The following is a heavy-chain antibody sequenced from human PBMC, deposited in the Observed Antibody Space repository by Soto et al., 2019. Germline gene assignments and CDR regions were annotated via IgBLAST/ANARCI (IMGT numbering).Heavy chain of an antibody. CDR3: AIEAPDSRRYYVDY. Sequence: GGSLRLSCAASGFTLSSRWMHWVRQAPGKGLVWVSRIKTDGTSTSYADSVKGRFTISRDNAKNTLYLQMNSLRAEDTAVYYCAIEAPDSRRYYVDYWGQGTLVTVSS. CDR1: GFTLSSRW. CDR2: IKTDGTST. J-gene: IGHJ4*02. V-gene: IGHV3-74*01. D-gene: IGHD3-22*01.